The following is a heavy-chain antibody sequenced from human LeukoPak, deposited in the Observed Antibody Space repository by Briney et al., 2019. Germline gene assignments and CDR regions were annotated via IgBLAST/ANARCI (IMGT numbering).Heavy chain of an antibody. J-gene: IGHJ4*02. CDR2: IWSDGSNK. CDR1: GFTFNHYG. D-gene: IGHD4-11*01. CDR3: ARDAQRGFDYSNSLQY. V-gene: IGHV3-33*01. Sequence: PGGSLRLSCTAAGFTFNHYGMHWVRQAPGKGLEWVAVIWSDGSNKYYTDSVKGRFTISRDDSERTVYLQMNSLRPADTGVYFCARDAQRGFDYSNSLQYWGQGTPVTVST.